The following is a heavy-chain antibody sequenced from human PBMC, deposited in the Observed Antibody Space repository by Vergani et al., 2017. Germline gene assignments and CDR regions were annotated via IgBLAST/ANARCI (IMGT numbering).Heavy chain of an antibody. Sequence: DVQLLQSGGGVIQSGGSVRLFCAASGFTFSACPMTWVRQAPGKGLEWVSAIIARYPSTYYADSVKGRFTISRDNSKNMLYLQMNSLRAEDTAVYYCARLSYDTTPYLQGGYDCWGQGTLVSVSS. CDR3: ARLSYDTTPYLQGGYDC. J-gene: IGHJ4*02. CDR1: GFTFSACP. V-gene: IGHV3-23*01. D-gene: IGHD3-22*01. CDR2: IIARYPST.